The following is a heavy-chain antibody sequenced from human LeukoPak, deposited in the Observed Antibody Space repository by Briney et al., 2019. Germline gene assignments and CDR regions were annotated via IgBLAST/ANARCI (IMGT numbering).Heavy chain of an antibody. D-gene: IGHD3-10*01. CDR3: ARHGRSGSSPDY. Sequence: GESLMISCQASGYKFISHWIGWVRQMPGKGLEWMGIIYPGDSDTRYSPSFQGQVTISADKSIGTAYLQWSSLKASDTAMYYCARHGRSGSSPDYWGQGTLVTVSS. V-gene: IGHV5-51*01. CDR1: GYKFISHW. CDR2: IYPGDSDT. J-gene: IGHJ4*02.